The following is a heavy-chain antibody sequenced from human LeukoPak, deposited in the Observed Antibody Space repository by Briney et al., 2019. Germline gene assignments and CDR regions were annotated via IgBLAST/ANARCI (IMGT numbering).Heavy chain of an antibody. V-gene: IGHV3-23*01. CDR1: GFTFSNYS. CDR2: IRGSLLTP. CDR3: ARDPNGDYIGAFDF. J-gene: IGHJ3*01. Sequence: GGPLRLTCAASGFTFSNYSSITMRYGQVKGLDWVSAIRGSLLTPFYADCVKGRFTISRDNSKNTLYLQMNSLRAEDTAVYYCARDPNGDYIGAFDFWGQGTKVTVSS. D-gene: IGHD4-17*01.